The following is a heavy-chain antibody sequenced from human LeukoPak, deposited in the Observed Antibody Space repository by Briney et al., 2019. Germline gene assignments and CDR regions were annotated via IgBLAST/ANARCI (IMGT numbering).Heavy chain of an antibody. J-gene: IGHJ4*02. CDR2: ISISGGTI. CDR3: ARGTGAYYY. D-gene: IGHD3-16*01. CDR1: GFTFSSCT. V-gene: IGHV3-48*02. Sequence: GGSLRLSCAASGFTFSSCTMTWVRQAPGKGLEWLSCISISGGTIFYADSVKGRFTISRDNAKNSLYLQMKSLRDEDTAVYYCARGTGAYYYWGQGTLVTVSS.